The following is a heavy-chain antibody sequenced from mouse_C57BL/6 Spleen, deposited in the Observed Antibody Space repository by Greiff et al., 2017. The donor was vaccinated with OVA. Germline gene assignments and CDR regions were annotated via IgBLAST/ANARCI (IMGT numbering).Heavy chain of an antibody. CDR3: ARYPDGYYPYFDY. CDR2: ISYSGST. D-gene: IGHD2-3*01. CDR1: GYSITSDY. J-gene: IGHJ2*01. V-gene: IGHV3-8*01. Sequence: EVKLVESGPGLAKPSQTLSLTCSVTGYSITSDYWNWIRKFPGNKLEYMGYISYSGSTYYNPSLKSRISITRDTSKNQNYLQLNSVTTEDTATYYCARYPDGYYPYFDYWGQGTTLTVSS.